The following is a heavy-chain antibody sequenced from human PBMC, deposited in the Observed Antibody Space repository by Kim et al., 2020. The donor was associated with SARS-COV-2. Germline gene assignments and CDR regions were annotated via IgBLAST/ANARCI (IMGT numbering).Heavy chain of an antibody. CDR3: ARHQTNDYSNPNDAFDI. CDR2: IYYSGST. D-gene: IGHD4-4*01. CDR1: GGSISSYY. Sequence: SETLSLTCTVSGGSISSYYWSWIRQPPGKGLEWIGYIYYSGSTNYNPSLKSRVTISVDTSKNQFSLKLSSVTAADTAVYYCARHQTNDYSNPNDAFDIWGQGTMVTVSS. V-gene: IGHV4-59*01. J-gene: IGHJ3*02.